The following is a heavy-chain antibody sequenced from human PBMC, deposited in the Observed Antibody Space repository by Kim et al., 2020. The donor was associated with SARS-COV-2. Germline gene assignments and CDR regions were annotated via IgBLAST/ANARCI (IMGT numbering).Heavy chain of an antibody. CDR2: IDAGNGNT. CDR3: ARQLERQDFDY. J-gene: IGHJ4*02. Sequence: ASVKVSCKASGYTFTSYAMHWVRQAPGQRLEWMGWIDAGNGNTKYSQKFQGRVTITRDTSASTAYMELSSLRSEDTAVYYCARQLERQDFDYWGQGTLVTVSS. V-gene: IGHV1-3*01. D-gene: IGHD1-1*01. CDR1: GYTFTSYA.